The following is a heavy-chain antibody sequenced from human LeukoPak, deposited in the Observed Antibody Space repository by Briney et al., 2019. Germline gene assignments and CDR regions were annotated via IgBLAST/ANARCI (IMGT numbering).Heavy chain of an antibody. CDR2: MNPNSGNT. D-gene: IGHD3-10*01. J-gene: IGHJ4*02. CDR1: GYNFVDFD. CDR3: ARSQGVVRGVIFDY. Sequence: ASVKVSCKASGYNFVDFDINWVRQATGQGLEWMGWMNPNSGNTGYAQKFQGRVTITRNTSISTAYMELSSLRSEDTAVYYCARSQGVVRGVIFDYWGQGTLVTVSS. V-gene: IGHV1-8*03.